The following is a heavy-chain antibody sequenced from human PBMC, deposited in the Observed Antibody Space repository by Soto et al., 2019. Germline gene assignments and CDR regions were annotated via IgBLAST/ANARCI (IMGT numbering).Heavy chain of an antibody. D-gene: IGHD2-2*01. CDR1: GFTFGDYA. CDR3: TRVGGGYCSSTSCWNYYYYYYMDV. J-gene: IGHJ6*03. V-gene: IGHV3-49*03. CDR2: IRSKAYGGTT. Sequence: GGSLRLSCTASGFTFGDYAVSWFRQAPGKGLEWVGFIRSKAYGGTTEYAASVKGRFTISRDDSKSIAYLQMNSLKTEDTAVYYCTRVGGGYCSSTSCWNYYYYYYMDVWGKGTTVT.